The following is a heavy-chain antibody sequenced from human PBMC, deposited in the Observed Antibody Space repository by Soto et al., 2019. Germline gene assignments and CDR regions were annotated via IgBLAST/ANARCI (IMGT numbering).Heavy chain of an antibody. Sequence: EVQLVESGGGLIQPGGSLTLSCEGSGFRLRDYWIHWVRQVPGKGLVWISRINRDGSVTDYADSLKGRLTISRDKAKDTVFLQVNSVRAEDTAVYFCARGGLEPFDYWGQGPRLTVSS. CDR3: ARGGLEPFDY. CDR2: INRDGSVT. CDR1: GFRLRDYW. V-gene: IGHV3-74*01. D-gene: IGHD1-1*01. J-gene: IGHJ4*02.